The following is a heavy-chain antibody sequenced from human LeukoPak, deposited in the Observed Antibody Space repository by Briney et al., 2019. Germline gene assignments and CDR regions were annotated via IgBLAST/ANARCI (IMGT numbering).Heavy chain of an antibody. CDR1: GGSINNYY. Sequence: SETLSLTCTVSGGSINNYYWSWIRQPPGKGLGWSGYIYYSGSTNYNPSLKSRVTISIYTSKNQFSLKLSSVTAAATAVYYCARLGVRDYYYYYGMDVWGQGTTVTVSS. CDR2: IYYSGST. D-gene: IGHD3-10*02. CDR3: ARLGVRDYYYYYGMDV. V-gene: IGHV4-59*01. J-gene: IGHJ6*02.